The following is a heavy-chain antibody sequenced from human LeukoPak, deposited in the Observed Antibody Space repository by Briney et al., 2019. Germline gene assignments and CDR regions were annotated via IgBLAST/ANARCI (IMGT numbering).Heavy chain of an antibody. Sequence: GGSLRLSCAASGFTFSSYSMNWVRQAPGKGLEWVLSISSSSSYIYYADSVKGRFTISRDNAKNSLYLQMNSLRAEDTAVYYCNGNYYDSSGYSYYYYYMDVWGKGTTVTVSS. J-gene: IGHJ6*03. CDR1: GFTFSSYS. D-gene: IGHD3-22*01. CDR2: ISSSSSYI. CDR3: NGNYYDSSGYSYYYYYMDV. V-gene: IGHV3-21*01.